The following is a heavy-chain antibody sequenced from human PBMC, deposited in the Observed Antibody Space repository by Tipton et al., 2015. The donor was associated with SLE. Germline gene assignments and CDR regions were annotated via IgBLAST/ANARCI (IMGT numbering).Heavy chain of an antibody. CDR2: IYYSGST. J-gene: IGHJ2*01. D-gene: IGHD3-22*01. V-gene: IGHV4-59*08. CDR3: ARRAAPDRYDSGWGWYCDL. CDR1: GGSISGYY. Sequence: TLSLTCTVSGGSISGYYWSWIRQPPGKGLEWIGYIYYSGSTNYSPSLKSRVTISVDTSKSQFSLKLSSVTAADPAVYYCARRAAPDRYDSGWGWYCDLWGRGTLVTVSS.